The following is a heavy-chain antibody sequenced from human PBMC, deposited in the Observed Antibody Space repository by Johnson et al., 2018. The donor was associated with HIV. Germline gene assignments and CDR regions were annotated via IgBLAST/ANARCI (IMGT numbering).Heavy chain of an antibody. CDR2: ISYDGSNK. D-gene: IGHD7-27*01. J-gene: IGHJ3*02. Sequence: QVQLVESGGGVVQPGRSLRLSCAASGFTFSRYGMHWVRQAPGKGLEWVALISYDGSNKYYADSVKGRFTISRDNSKNTLYLQMNSLRAEDTAVYYCASDWGSRHACDIWGQGTMVTVSS. CDR3: ASDWGSRHACDI. V-gene: IGHV3-30*03. CDR1: GFTFSRYG.